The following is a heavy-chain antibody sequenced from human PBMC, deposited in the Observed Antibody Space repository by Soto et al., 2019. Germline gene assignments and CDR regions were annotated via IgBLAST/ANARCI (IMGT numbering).Heavy chain of an antibody. J-gene: IGHJ4*01. D-gene: IGHD5-12*01. Sequence: EVQLVESGGGLVQPGGSLRLSCAASGFTFSSYWMSWVRQAPGKGLEWVATIKQDGSEKYYVDSVKGLFTISRDNAKNSLYLQMNSLRAEDTAVYYCARARGWLRLPVGFDDWGHGTLVTVSS. V-gene: IGHV3-7*03. CDR1: GFTFSSYW. CDR2: IKQDGSEK. CDR3: ARARGWLRLPVGFDD.